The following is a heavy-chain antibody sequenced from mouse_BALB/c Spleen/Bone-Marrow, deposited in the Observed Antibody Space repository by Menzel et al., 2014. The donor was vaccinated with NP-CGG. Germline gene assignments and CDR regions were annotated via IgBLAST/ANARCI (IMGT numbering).Heavy chain of an antibody. CDR2: IRNKANGYTT. Sequence: EVKVVESGGGLVQPGGSLRLSCATSGFTFTDNYMTWVRQPPGKALEWLGFIRNKANGYTTEYSASVKGRFTISRDNSQSILYLQMNTMRAEDSATYYCARGSDWFAYWGQGTLVTVSA. CDR3: ARGSDWFAY. CDR1: GFTFTDNY. J-gene: IGHJ3*01. V-gene: IGHV7-3*02.